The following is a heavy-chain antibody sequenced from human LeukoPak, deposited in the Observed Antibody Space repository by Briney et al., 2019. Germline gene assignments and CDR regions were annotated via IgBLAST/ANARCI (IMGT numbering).Heavy chain of an antibody. CDR3: ASAEPTYYYDGGWDSKPGGYFDY. Sequence: GGSLRLSCAASGFTFSDYYMSWIRQAPGKGLEWVSYISSSGSTIYYADSVKGRFTISRDNDKNSLYLQMNSLRAEDTAVYYCASAEPTYYYDGGWDSKPGGYFDYWGQGTLVTVSS. J-gene: IGHJ4*02. CDR2: ISSSGSTI. V-gene: IGHV3-11*01. D-gene: IGHD3-22*01. CDR1: GFTFSDYY.